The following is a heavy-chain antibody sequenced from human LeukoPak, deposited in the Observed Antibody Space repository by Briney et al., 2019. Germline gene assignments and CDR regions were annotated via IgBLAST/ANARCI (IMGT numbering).Heavy chain of an antibody. CDR2: IKTKAIGGTT. V-gene: IGHV3-15*01. Sequence: GGPLRLSCEASGFSFSDAWMSWVRQAPGKGLEWVGRIKTKAIGGTTDYAAPVKGRFTISRDDSKNTLYLQMNSLRVEDTDVYYCAREESSSKEDYWGQGTLVTVSS. CDR3: AREESSSKEDY. J-gene: IGHJ4*02. D-gene: IGHD6-6*01. CDR1: GFSFSDAW.